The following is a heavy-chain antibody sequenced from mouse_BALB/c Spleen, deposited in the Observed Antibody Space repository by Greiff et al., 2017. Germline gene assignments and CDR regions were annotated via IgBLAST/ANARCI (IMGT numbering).Heavy chain of an antibody. V-gene: IGHV5-6-3*01. CDR2: INSNGGST. D-gene: IGHD2-1*01. Sequence: EVMLVESGGGLVQPGGSLKLSCAASGFTFSSYGMSWVRQTPDKRLELVATINSNGGSTYYPDSVKGRFTISRDNAKNTLYLQMSSLKSEDTAMYYCARRPNYQFAYWGQGTLVTVAA. J-gene: IGHJ3*01. CDR1: GFTFSSYG. CDR3: ARRPNYQFAY.